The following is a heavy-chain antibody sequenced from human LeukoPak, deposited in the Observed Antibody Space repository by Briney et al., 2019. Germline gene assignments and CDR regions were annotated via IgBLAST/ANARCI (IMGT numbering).Heavy chain of an antibody. CDR2: IKPDESEQ. V-gene: IGHV3-7*01. CDR3: ATFASGNYPNEPFNI. D-gene: IGHD3-22*01. Sequence: GSLRLSCVASRFSLTSNRLSAVRQTPGDGLEGVAKIKPDESEQSYVDSVKGRFTISGDNAKNTLYLQISGLRAEDTALYYGATFASGNYPNEPFNIWGQGTMVTVSS. J-gene: IGHJ3*02. CDR1: RFSLTSNR.